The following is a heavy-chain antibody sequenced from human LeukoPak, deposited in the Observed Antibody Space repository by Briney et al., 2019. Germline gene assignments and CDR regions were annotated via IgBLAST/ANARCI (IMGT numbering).Heavy chain of an antibody. CDR2: IYPVDSDT. CDR1: GYSFTTYW. D-gene: IGHD5-12*01. CDR3: ARRDSDYEFFDY. J-gene: IGHJ4*02. V-gene: IGHV5-51*01. Sequence: GESLKISCKGSGYSFTTYWIGWVRQMPGTGLEGMGIIYPVDSDTSYSPSFKGQVTISADKSTSTAYLQWSSLKASDTAMYYCARRDSDYEFFDYWAQGTLVTVSS.